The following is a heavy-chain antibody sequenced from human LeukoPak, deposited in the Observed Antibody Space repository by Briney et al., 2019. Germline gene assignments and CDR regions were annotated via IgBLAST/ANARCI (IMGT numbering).Heavy chain of an antibody. J-gene: IGHJ4*02. CDR3: AGVCIMGSHFDY. V-gene: IGHV4-31*03. D-gene: IGHD2-8*01. CDR1: GGSISSGGYY. CDR2: IYYSGST. Sequence: SQTLSLTCSVSGGSISSGGYYWSWIRQHPGKGLEWIGYIYYSGSTYYNPSLKSRVTISVDTSKNQFSLKLSSVTAADTAVYYCAGVCIMGSHFDYWGQGTLVTVSS.